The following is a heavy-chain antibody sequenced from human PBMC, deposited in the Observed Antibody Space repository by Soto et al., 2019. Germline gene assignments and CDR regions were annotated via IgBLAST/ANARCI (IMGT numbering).Heavy chain of an antibody. Sequence: GGSLRLSCAASGFTFSNAWMSWVRQTPGKGLEWVGRIKSKTDGGTTDYAAPVKGRFTISRDDSKNTLYLQMNSLKTEDTAVYYCYSFQYYDFWSGYYTGHAFDIWGQGTMVT. V-gene: IGHV3-15*01. CDR1: GFTFSNAW. CDR3: YSFQYYDFWSGYYTGHAFDI. CDR2: IKSKTDGGTT. J-gene: IGHJ3*02. D-gene: IGHD3-3*01.